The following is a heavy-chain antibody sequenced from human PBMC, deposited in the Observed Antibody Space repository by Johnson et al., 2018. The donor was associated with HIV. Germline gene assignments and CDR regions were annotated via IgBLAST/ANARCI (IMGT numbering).Heavy chain of an antibody. D-gene: IGHD3-3*01. CDR2: ISYDGSNK. J-gene: IGHJ3*02. V-gene: IGHV3-30*04. CDR3: ASTIFGVAWHAFDM. Sequence: QVQLVESGGDVVQPGRSLRLSCAASGFTFSSYAMHWVRQAPGKGLEWVAVISYDGSNKYYADSVKGRFTISRDNSKNTLYLQMNSLRAEDTAVYYCASTIFGVAWHAFDMWGKGTMVIVSS. CDR1: GFTFSSYA.